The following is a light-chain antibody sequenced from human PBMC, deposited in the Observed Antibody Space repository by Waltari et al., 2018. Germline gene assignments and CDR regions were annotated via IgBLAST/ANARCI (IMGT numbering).Light chain of an antibody. CDR1: TGTVTSGHY. CDR2: DTT. CDR3: LLSYTGFGAV. J-gene: IGLJ7*01. Sequence: QAVVTQEPSLTVSPGGTVTLTCGSSTGTVTSGHYPYWFQQKPGQAPRILIYDTTDKHSWTPARFSGSLLGGKAALTLSGAQPEDEAEYYCLLSYTGFGAVFGGGTQLTVL. V-gene: IGLV7-46*01.